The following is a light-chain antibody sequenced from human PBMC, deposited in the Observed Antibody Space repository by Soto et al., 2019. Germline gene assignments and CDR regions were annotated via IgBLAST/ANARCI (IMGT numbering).Light chain of an antibody. CDR3: SSYTTSNTRQIV. CDR1: SSDVGGYNY. CDR2: YVS. Sequence: QSVLTRPASVSGSPGQSSTISCTGTSSDVGGYNYVSWYQQHPGKAPKFMIYYVSNRPSGVSNRFSGSKSGNTASLTISGLQAEDEADYSCSSYTTSNTRQIVFGSGTKVTVL. J-gene: IGLJ1*01. V-gene: IGLV2-14*01.